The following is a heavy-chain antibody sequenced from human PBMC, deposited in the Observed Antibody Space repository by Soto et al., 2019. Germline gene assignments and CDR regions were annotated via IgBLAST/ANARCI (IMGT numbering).Heavy chain of an antibody. CDR1: GFTFSSYG. J-gene: IGHJ4*02. CDR3: ASPETQYYYDSSGYYAEAFGN. D-gene: IGHD3-22*01. Sequence: QVQLVESGGGVVQPGRSLRLSCAASGFTFSSYGMHWVRQAPGKGLEWVAVIWYDGSNKYYADSVKGRFTISRDNSKKTLYLQMTSLRAEDTAVYYCASPETQYYYDSSGYYAEAFGNWGQGTPVTVSS. CDR2: IWYDGSNK. V-gene: IGHV3-33*01.